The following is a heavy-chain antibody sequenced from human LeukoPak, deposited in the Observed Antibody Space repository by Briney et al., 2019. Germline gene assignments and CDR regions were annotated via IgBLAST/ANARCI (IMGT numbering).Heavy chain of an antibody. D-gene: IGHD3-10*01. V-gene: IGHV4-39*07. J-gene: IGHJ6*02. CDR1: GDSLSNINYY. Sequence: SETLSLTCTVSGDSLSNINYYWGWTRQPPGRGLEWIALINYNGRTFNNPSLKSRVAISVDKSKNQFSLKLSSVTAADTAVYYCAVGGRNGMDVWGQGTTVTVSS. CDR3: AVGGRNGMDV. CDR2: INYNGRT.